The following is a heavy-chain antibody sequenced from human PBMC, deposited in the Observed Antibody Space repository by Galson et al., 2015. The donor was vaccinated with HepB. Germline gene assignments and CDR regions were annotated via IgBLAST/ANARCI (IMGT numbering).Heavy chain of an antibody. D-gene: IGHD3-9*01. V-gene: IGHV3-30-3*01. J-gene: IGHJ4*02. CDR1: GLTFRRYA. CDR3: ARDFDGLGYFDY. CDR2: ISYDGSNK. Sequence: SLRLSCAASGLTFRRYAMHWVRQAPGKGLEWVAVISYDGSNKFYADSVKGRFTVFRDNPKNTLYLQMNSLRAEDTAVYYCARDFDGLGYFDYWGQGTLVTVSS.